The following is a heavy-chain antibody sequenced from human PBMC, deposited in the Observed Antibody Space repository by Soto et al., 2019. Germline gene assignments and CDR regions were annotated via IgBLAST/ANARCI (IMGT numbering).Heavy chain of an antibody. CDR3: AKSPAFIVGATNYFDY. D-gene: IGHD1-26*01. J-gene: IGHJ4*02. CDR2: ISGSGGST. V-gene: IGHV3-23*01. CDR1: GFTFSSYA. Sequence: GGSLRLSCAASGFTFSSYAMSWVRQAPGKGLEWVSAISGSGGSTYYADSVKGRFTISRDNSKNTLYLQMNSLRAEDPAVNYCAKSPAFIVGATNYFDYWGQGTLVTVSS.